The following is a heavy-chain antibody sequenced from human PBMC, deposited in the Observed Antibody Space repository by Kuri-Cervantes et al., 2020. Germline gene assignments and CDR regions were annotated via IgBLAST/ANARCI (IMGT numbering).Heavy chain of an antibody. D-gene: IGHD2-15*01. CDR2: ISYDGSNK. CDR3: AKDGQLGPLYCSGGACYRYYFDY. V-gene: IGHV3-30-3*01. Sequence: GGSLRLSCAASGFTFSSYAMHWVRQAPGKGLEWVAVISYDGSNKYYADSVKGRFTISRDNSKNTLYLQMNSLRAEDTAVYYCAKDGQLGPLYCSGGACYRYYFDYWGQGALVTVSS. CDR1: GFTFSSYA. J-gene: IGHJ4*02.